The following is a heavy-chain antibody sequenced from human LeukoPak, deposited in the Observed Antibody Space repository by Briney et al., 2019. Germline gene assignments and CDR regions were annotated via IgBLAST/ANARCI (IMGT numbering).Heavy chain of an antibody. Sequence: ASVKVSCKASGYTFTSYGITWVLQAPGQGLEWMGWISAYNGNTNYAQKIQGRVTMTTETSTSTAYMELRSLRSDDTAVYYCARGGGAAADYSYYYMDVWGKGTTVTVSS. CDR3: ARGGGAAADYSYYYMDV. CDR2: ISAYNGNT. D-gene: IGHD6-13*01. V-gene: IGHV1-18*01. J-gene: IGHJ6*03. CDR1: GYTFTSYG.